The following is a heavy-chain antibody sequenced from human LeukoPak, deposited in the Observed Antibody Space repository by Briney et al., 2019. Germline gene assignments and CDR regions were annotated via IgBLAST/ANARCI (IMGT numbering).Heavy chain of an antibody. D-gene: IGHD4-17*01. Sequence: GGFLRLSCTASGFTFGDYAMSWFRQAPGKGLEWVGFIRSKAYGGTTEYAASVKGRFTISRDDSKSIAYLQMNSLKTEDTAVYYCTRAHDYGDFPFGYWGQGTLVTVSS. V-gene: IGHV3-49*03. CDR1: GFTFGDYA. CDR3: TRAHDYGDFPFGY. J-gene: IGHJ4*02. CDR2: IRSKAYGGTT.